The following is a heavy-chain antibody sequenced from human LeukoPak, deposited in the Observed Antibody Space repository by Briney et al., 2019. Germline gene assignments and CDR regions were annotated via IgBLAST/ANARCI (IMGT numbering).Heavy chain of an antibody. CDR2: ISHDGSNK. Sequence: GGSLRLSCAASGFTFSSYAMHWVRQAPGKGLEWVAVISHDGSNKYYADSVKGRFTISRDNSKNTLYLQMNSLRAEDTAVYYCARASWIQLWLYSRDYYGMDVWGQGTTVTVSS. J-gene: IGHJ6*02. D-gene: IGHD5-18*01. CDR3: ARASWIQLWLYSRDYYGMDV. V-gene: IGHV3-30*04. CDR1: GFTFSSYA.